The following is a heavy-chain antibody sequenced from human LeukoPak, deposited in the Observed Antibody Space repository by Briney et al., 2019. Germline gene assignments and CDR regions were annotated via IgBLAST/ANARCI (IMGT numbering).Heavy chain of an antibody. CDR2: IYPGDSDT. CDR3: ARQVVPAAMQDAFDI. D-gene: IGHD2-2*01. J-gene: IGHJ3*02. Sequence: GESLKISCKGSGYSFSSYWIGWVRQMPGKGLEWMGIIYPGDSDTRYSPSCQGQVTISADKSISTAYLQWSSLKASDTAIYYCARQVVPAAMQDAFDIWGQGTMVTVSS. V-gene: IGHV5-51*01. CDR1: GYSFSSYW.